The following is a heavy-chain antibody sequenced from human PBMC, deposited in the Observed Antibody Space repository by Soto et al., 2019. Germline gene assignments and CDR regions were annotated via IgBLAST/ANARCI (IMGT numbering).Heavy chain of an antibody. CDR1: AYSFIDHY. D-gene: IGHD1-7*01. CDR3: ARGGLYNWNYGARDSFDI. J-gene: IGHJ3*02. V-gene: IGHV1-2*02. Sequence: QGQLVQSGAEVKKPGASVRVSCKASAYSFIDHYIHWVRQAPGQGLEWMGWVNPNSGGTHYAQIFQGRVTLTRDTSINTAHMELGSLTSDDTALYYCARGGLYNWNYGARDSFDIWGQGAMVTVSS. CDR2: VNPNSGGT.